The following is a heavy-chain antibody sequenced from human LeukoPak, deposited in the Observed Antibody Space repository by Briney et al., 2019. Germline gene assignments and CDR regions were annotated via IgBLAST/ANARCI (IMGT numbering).Heavy chain of an antibody. Sequence: SETLSLTCAVYGGSFSGYYWSWIRQPPGKGLEWIGEINHSGSTNYNPSLKSRVTISVDTSNNQFSLKLSSVTAADTAVYYCARDDILTGSFDYWGQGTLVTVSS. CDR1: GGSFSGYY. V-gene: IGHV4-34*01. CDR3: ARDDILTGSFDY. J-gene: IGHJ4*02. CDR2: INHSGST. D-gene: IGHD3-9*01.